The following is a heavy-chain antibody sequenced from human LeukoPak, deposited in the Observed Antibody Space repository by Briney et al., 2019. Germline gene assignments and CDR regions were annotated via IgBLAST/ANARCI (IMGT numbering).Heavy chain of an antibody. CDR2: INPSSGGT. CDR1: GYTFTGYY. Sequence: ASVKVSCKASGYTFTGYYMHWVRQAPGQGLEWMGWINPSSGGTNYAQKFQGRVTMTRDTSISTAYMELSRLRSDDTAVYYYARLSGIAAAVGYWGQGTLVTVSS. V-gene: IGHV1-2*02. D-gene: IGHD6-13*01. J-gene: IGHJ4*02. CDR3: ARLSGIAAAVGY.